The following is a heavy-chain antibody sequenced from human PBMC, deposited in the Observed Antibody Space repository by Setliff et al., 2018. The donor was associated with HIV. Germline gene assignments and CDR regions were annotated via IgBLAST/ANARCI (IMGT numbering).Heavy chain of an antibody. D-gene: IGHD3-10*01. CDR1: GFSISSGYY. CDR3: ARGLVNLSRYYYYYMDV. J-gene: IGHJ6*03. V-gene: IGHV4-38-2*01. Sequence: SETLSLTCAVSGFSISSGYYWGWIRQPPGKGLEWIGTIYHSGSTYYSPSLMSRVTISVDTSKNQISLKLNSVTAADTAVYYCARGLVNLSRYYYYYMDVWGKGTTVTVSS. CDR2: IYHSGST.